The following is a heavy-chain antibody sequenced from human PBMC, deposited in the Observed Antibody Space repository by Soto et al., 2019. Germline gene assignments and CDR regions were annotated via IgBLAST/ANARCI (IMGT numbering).Heavy chain of an antibody. J-gene: IGHJ6*02. CDR2: ISYDGSNK. CDR3: ARVKGSGWYGYYYGMDV. Sequence: GGSPRLCCAASGFTFSSYAMHWVRQAPGKGLEWVAVISYDGSNKYYADSVKGRFTISRDNSKNTLYLQMNSLRAEDTAVYYCARVKGSGWYGYYYGMDVWGQGTTVTVSS. CDR1: GFTFSSYA. D-gene: IGHD6-19*01. V-gene: IGHV3-30-3*01.